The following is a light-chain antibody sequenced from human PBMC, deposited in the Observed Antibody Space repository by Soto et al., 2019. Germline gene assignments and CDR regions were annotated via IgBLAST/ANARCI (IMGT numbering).Light chain of an antibody. CDR1: QGISSA. Sequence: AIRVTPSPSSFSASTGDRVTIPCRASQGISSALAWYQQKPGKAPKLLIYDASSLESGVPSRFSGSGSGTDFTLTISSLQPEDFATYYCQQFNNYPITFGQGTRLEIK. CDR2: DAS. J-gene: IGKJ5*01. CDR3: QQFNNYPIT. V-gene: IGKV1D-13*01.